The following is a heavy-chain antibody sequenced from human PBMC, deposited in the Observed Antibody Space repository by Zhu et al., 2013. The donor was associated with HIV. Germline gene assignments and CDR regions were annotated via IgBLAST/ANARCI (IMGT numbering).Heavy chain of an antibody. D-gene: IGHD3-10*01. CDR3: ARDRPITMLRGVSLDV. V-gene: IGHV1-46*01. CDR2: INPSGGST. J-gene: IGHJ6*04. CDR1: GYTFTSYY. Sequence: QVQLVQSGAEVKKPGASVKVSCKASGYTFTSYYMHWVRQAPGQGLEWMGIINPSGGSTSYAQKFQGRVTMTRDTSTSTVYMELSSLRSEDTAVYYCARDRPITMLRGVSLDVWGKGTTVTVSS.